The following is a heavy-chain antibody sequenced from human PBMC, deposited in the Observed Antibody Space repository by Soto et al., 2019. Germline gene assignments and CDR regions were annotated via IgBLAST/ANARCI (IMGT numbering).Heavy chain of an antibody. CDR1: GGSISSGGYS. CDR3: ASRHSSPYFDY. J-gene: IGHJ4*02. V-gene: IGHV4-30-2*01. Sequence: SETLSLTCAVSGGSISSGGYSWSWIRQPPGKGLEWIGYIYHSGSTYYNPSLKSRVTISVDRSKNQFSLKLSSVTAADTAVYYCASRHSSPYFDYWGQGTLVTVSS. CDR2: IYHSGST. D-gene: IGHD6-13*01.